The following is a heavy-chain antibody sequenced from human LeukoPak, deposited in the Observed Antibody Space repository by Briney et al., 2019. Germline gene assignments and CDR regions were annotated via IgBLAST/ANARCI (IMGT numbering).Heavy chain of an antibody. CDR3: ARDGRGITMVRGVISLEADY. V-gene: IGHV3-33*01. Sequence: GGSLRLSCAASGFTFSSYGMHWVRQAPGKGLEWVAVIWYGGSNKYYADSVKGRFTISRDNSKNTLYLQMNSLRAEDTAVYYCARDGRGITMVRGVISLEADYWGQGTLVTVSS. D-gene: IGHD3-10*01. J-gene: IGHJ4*02. CDR2: IWYGGSNK. CDR1: GFTFSSYG.